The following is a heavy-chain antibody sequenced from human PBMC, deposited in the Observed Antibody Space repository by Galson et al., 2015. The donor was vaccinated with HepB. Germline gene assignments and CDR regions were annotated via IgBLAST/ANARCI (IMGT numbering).Heavy chain of an antibody. V-gene: IGHV1-46*03. D-gene: IGHD4-17*01. CDR1: GYTFTSYY. Sequence: SVKVSCKASGYTFTSYYMHWVRQAPGQGLEWMGIINPSGGSTSYAQKFQGRVTMTRDTSTSTVYMELSSLRSEDTAVYYCARDLPGGTVTINWYFDYWGQGTLVTVSS. CDR2: INPSGGST. CDR3: ARDLPGGTVTINWYFDY. J-gene: IGHJ4*02.